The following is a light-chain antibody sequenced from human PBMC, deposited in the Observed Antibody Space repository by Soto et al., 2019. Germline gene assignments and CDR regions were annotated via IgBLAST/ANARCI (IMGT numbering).Light chain of an antibody. CDR3: SSYAGTKNPYV. CDR2: EVT. V-gene: IGLV2-8*01. CDR1: SSDVGDYNY. Sequence: QSALTQPPSASGSPGQSVTISCTGTSSDVGDYNYVSWYQHHPGKAPKLMIYEVTKRPSGVPDRFSGSKSGNTASLTVSGLQAEDEADYYCSSYAGTKNPYVFGTGTKVTVL. J-gene: IGLJ1*01.